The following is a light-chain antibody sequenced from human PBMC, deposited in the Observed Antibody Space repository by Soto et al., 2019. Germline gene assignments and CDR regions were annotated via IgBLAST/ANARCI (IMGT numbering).Light chain of an antibody. V-gene: IGKV3-11*01. CDR1: QSVSNY. Sequence: EIVLTQSPAILSVSPGERVTLSCRASQSVSNYLVWYQQKPGQAPRLLIYDASKRATGIPARFSGSGSGTDFTLTISSLQPEDFGTYYCQQLNRYPLTFGGGTKVDNK. CDR2: DAS. CDR3: QQLNRYPLT. J-gene: IGKJ4*01.